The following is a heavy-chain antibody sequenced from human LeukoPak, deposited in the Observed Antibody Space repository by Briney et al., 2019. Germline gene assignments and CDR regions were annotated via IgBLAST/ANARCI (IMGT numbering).Heavy chain of an antibody. V-gene: IGHV3-23*01. D-gene: IGHD6-19*01. CDR2: NSGGST. J-gene: IGHJ4*02. CDR3: AKDLGSSGWYIDY. CDR1: GFTFSSYA. Sequence: GGSLRLSCAASGFTFSSYAMSWVRQAPGKGLEWVSANSGGSTYYADSVKGRFTISRDNSKNTLYLQMNSLRAEDTAVYYCAKDLGSSGWYIDYWGQGTLVTVSS.